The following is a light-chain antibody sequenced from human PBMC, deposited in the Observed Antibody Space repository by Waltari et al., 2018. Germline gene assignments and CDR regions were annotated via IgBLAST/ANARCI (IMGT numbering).Light chain of an antibody. Sequence: ETEVTQSPATLSVSPGETATLTCRASQIIANNLAWYQQKPGQPPRLLIHSASTRATGVPTRFSGSRSWTQFTLTISSLQSEDAAVYYCHQYNNWPPWTFGQGTKVDIK. CDR2: SAS. CDR3: HQYNNWPPWT. J-gene: IGKJ1*01. CDR1: QIIANN. V-gene: IGKV3-15*01.